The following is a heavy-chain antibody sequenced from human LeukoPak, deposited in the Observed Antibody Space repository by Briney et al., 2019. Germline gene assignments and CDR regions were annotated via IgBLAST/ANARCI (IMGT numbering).Heavy chain of an antibody. J-gene: IGHJ5*02. CDR3: ARGRAIYSGYRPNWFDP. Sequence: NPSETLSLTCAVYGGSFSGYYWSWIRQPPGKGLEWIGEINHSGSTNYNPSLKSRVTIPVDTSKNQFSLKLSSVTAADTAVYYCARGRAIYSGYRPNWFDPWGQGTLVTVSS. D-gene: IGHD5-12*01. V-gene: IGHV4-34*01. CDR1: GGSFSGYY. CDR2: INHSGST.